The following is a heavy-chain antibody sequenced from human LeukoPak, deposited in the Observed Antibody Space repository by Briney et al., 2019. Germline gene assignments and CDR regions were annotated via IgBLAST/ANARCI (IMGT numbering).Heavy chain of an antibody. CDR2: IYSGGST. Sequence: GGTLRLSCAASGFTFSSYGMSWVRQAPGKGLEWVSVIYSGGSTYYADSVKGRFTISRDNSKNTLYLQMDSLRAEDTAVYYCARDPGDWGQGTLVTVSS. CDR3: ARDPGD. D-gene: IGHD1-26*01. J-gene: IGHJ4*02. CDR1: GFTFSSYG. V-gene: IGHV3-53*01.